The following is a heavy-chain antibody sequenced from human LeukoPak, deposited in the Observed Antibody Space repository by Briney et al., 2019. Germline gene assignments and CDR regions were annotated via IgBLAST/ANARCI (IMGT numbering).Heavy chain of an antibody. D-gene: IGHD2-15*01. CDR3: ALSRYCSGGSCYCDY. CDR2: INPNSGGT. Sequence: ASVKVSCKASGYTFTSYDITWVRQAPGQGLEWMGWINPNSGGTNYAQKFQGRVTMTRDTSISTAYMELSRRRSDDTAVYYCALSRYCSGGSCYCDYWGQGTLVTVSS. CDR1: GYTFTSYD. J-gene: IGHJ4*02. V-gene: IGHV1-2*02.